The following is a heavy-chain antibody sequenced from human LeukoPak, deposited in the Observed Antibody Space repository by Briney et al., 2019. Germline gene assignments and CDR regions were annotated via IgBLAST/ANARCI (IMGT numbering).Heavy chain of an antibody. J-gene: IGHJ4*02. V-gene: IGHV4-59*08. CDR2: IYYSGST. Sequence: SETLSLTCTVFGGSISSYYWSWIRQPPGKGLEWIGYIYYSGSTNYNPSLKSRVTISVDTSKNQFSLKLSSVTAADTAVYYCARHGDYGGNVAFDYWGQGTLVTVSS. CDR1: GGSISSYY. D-gene: IGHD4-17*01. CDR3: ARHGDYGGNVAFDY.